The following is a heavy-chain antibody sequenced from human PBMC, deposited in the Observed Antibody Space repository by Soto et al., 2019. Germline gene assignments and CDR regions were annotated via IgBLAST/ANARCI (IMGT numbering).Heavy chain of an antibody. J-gene: IGHJ4*02. CDR1: GYTFTSYY. CDR3: ARVIGGLYYFDY. V-gene: IGHV1-46*01. Sequence: ASVNVSCKASGYTFTSYYMHWVRQAPGQGLEWMGIINPSGGSTSYAQKFQGRVTMTRDTSTSTVYMELSSLRSEDTAVYYCARVIGGLYYFDYWGQGTLVTVSS. CDR2: INPSGGST. D-gene: IGHD3-16*01.